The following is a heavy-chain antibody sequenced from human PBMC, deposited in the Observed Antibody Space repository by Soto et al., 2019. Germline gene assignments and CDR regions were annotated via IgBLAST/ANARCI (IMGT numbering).Heavy chain of an antibody. J-gene: IGHJ6*02. Sequence: EVQLVESGGGLVQPGGSLRLSCAASGFTFSSYEMNWVRQAPGKGLEWVSYISRSGNTIYYADSVKGRFTISRDNAKNSLYLHMNSLRAEDTAVYYCASLVEVPATSYYYSGMDVWGHGTTVTVSS. CDR1: GFTFSSYE. D-gene: IGHD2-15*01. CDR3: ASLVEVPATSYYYSGMDV. CDR2: ISRSGNTI. V-gene: IGHV3-48*03.